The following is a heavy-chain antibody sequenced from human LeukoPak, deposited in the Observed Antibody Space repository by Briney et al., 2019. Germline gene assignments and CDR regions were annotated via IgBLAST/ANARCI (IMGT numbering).Heavy chain of an antibody. CDR3: ARGRGSYSLDY. CDR1: GYTFTGYD. J-gene: IGHJ4*02. CDR2: INPNSGGT. D-gene: IGHD1-26*01. V-gene: IGHV1-2*02. Sequence: ASVKVSCKASGYTFTGYDMHWVRQAPGQGLEWMGWINPNSGGTNYAQKCQGRVTMTRDTSISTAYMELSRLRSDDTAVYYCARGRGSYSLDYWGQGTLVTVSS.